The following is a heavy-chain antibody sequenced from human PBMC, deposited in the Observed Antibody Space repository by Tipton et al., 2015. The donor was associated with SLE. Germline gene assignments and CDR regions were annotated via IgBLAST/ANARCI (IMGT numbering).Heavy chain of an antibody. V-gene: IGHV4-4*07. CDR2: IYTSGST. D-gene: IGHD3-22*01. Sequence: TLSLTCTVSGGSISSYYWSWIRQPAGKGLEWIGRIYTSGSTNYNPSLKSRVTMSVDTSKNQFSLKLSSVTAADTAVYYCARHTPYYYYDSSGPLWYWGQGTLVTVSS. J-gene: IGHJ4*02. CDR3: ARHTPYYYYDSSGPLWY. CDR1: GGSISSYY.